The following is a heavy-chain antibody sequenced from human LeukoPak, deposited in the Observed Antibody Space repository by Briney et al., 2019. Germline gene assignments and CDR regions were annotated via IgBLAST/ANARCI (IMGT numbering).Heavy chain of an antibody. Sequence: PGGSLRLSCAACGFTFSSYGMHWVRQAPGKGLEWVAVISNDGSNKYYADSVKGRFTISRDNSKNTLYLQMNSLRAEDTAVYYCAKEFLKVGAAYFDYWGQGTLVTVSS. J-gene: IGHJ4*02. V-gene: IGHV3-30*18. CDR1: GFTFSSYG. D-gene: IGHD1-26*01. CDR2: ISNDGSNK. CDR3: AKEFLKVGAAYFDY.